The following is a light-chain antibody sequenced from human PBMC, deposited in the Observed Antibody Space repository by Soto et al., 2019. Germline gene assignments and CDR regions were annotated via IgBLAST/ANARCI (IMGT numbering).Light chain of an antibody. CDR2: EVS. Sequence: QSVLTQPASVSGSPGQSITISCTGTSSDVGSYNLVSWYQQHPGKAPKLMIYEVSKRPSGVSNRFSGSKSGNTASLTISGLQAEDGADYSCCSYAGSSTYVVFGGGTKLTVL. J-gene: IGLJ2*01. CDR3: CSYAGSSTYVV. V-gene: IGLV2-23*02. CDR1: SSDVGSYNL.